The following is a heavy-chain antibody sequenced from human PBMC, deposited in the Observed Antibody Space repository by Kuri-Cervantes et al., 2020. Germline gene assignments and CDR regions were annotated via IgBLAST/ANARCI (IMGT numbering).Heavy chain of an antibody. CDR2: IIPIFGTA. CDR1: GYTFPSYG. V-gene: IGHV1-69*05. CDR3: ARVLGWFDP. Sequence: SVKVSCKVSGYTFPSYGISWVRQAPGQGLEWMGGIIPIFGTANYAQKFQGRVTISTDESTSTAYMELSSLRSEDTAVYYCARVLGWFDPWGQGTLVTVSS. J-gene: IGHJ5*02.